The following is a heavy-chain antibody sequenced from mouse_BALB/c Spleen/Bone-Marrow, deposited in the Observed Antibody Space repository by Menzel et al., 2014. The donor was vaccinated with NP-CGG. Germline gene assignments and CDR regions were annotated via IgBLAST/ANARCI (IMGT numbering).Heavy chain of an antibody. Sequence: VQLQQSGAELVKPGASVKMSCKASGYTLTSYWMHWVKQRPGQGLEWIGVIDPSDSYTSYNQKFKGKATLTVDTSSSTAYMQLSSLISEDSAVYYCTRRGYYAMDYWGQGTSVTVSS. J-gene: IGHJ4*01. V-gene: IGHV1S127*01. CDR3: TRRGYYAMDY. CDR1: GYTLTSYW. CDR2: IDPSDSYT.